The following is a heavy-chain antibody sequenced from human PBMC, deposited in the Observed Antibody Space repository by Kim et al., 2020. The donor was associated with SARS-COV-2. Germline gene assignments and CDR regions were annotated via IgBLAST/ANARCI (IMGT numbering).Heavy chain of an antibody. CDR2: INTNTGNP. J-gene: IGHJ6*03. CDR3: AREFAFWSGYSFWGSPYYYYYMDV. V-gene: IGHV7-4-1*02. CDR1: GYTFTSYA. D-gene: IGHD3-3*01. Sequence: ASVKVSCKASGYTFTSYAMNWVRQAPGQGLEWMGWINTNTGNPTYAQGFTGRFVFSLDTSVSTAYLQISSLKAEDTAVYYCAREFAFWSGYSFWGSPYYYYYMDVWGKGTTVTVSS.